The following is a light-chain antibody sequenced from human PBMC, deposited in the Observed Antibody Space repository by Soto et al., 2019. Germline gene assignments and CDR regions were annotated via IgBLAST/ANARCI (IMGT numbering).Light chain of an antibody. CDR2: RTT. V-gene: IGLV1-47*01. Sequence: QSVLTQPPSASGAPGQRVTISCSGGSSNIGTNYVYWYQHLPGMAPKLLIYRTTQRPSGIPDRFSASKSGTSASLAISGLRSEDYADYYCAGWDNSLSGHYVFGTGTKVTVL. CDR3: AGWDNSLSGHYV. CDR1: SSNIGTNY. J-gene: IGLJ1*01.